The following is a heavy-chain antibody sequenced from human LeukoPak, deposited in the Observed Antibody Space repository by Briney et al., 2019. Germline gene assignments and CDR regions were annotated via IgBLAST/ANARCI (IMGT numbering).Heavy chain of an antibody. Sequence: ASVKVSCKVSGYALSESSIHWVRQTPGEAFEWRGGLDPEYVETTYAQKFRGRVTMTEDTSTDTAYMELINLRSDDTAVYYCVSDRSDGGYAESNGYPTFDLWGRGTLVTVSS. D-gene: IGHD5-24*01. CDR3: VSDRSDGGYAESNGYPTFDL. CDR2: LDPEYVET. CDR1: GYALSESS. J-gene: IGHJ2*01. V-gene: IGHV1-24*01.